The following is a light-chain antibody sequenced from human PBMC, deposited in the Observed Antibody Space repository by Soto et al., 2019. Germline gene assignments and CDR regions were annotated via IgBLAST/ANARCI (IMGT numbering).Light chain of an antibody. CDR2: AAS. J-gene: IGKJ1*01. CDR1: QSLTSY. Sequence: DIQMTQSPSSLSASVGDRVAITCRASQSLTSYLNWYQQKPGKAPKLLIYAASSLQVGVPSRFSGSGSVTDFTLTISSLQPEDYATYFCQQSYSIPHTFGRGTKVEI. CDR3: QQSYSIPHT. V-gene: IGKV1-39*01.